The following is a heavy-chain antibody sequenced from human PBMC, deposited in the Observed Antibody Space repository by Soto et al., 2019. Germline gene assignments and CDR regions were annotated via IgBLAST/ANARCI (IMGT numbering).Heavy chain of an antibody. Sequence: QVQLVESGGGVVQPGRSLRLSCAASEFTFSSYAMHWVRQAPGKGLEWVALISYDGINKYYADSVKGRFTISRDNAKKTLFLQMNSLRVGDTAVYYCARDRKMVRARRRQNAYFCGMDVWGQGTTVTVSS. CDR2: ISYDGINK. J-gene: IGHJ6*02. CDR3: ARDRKMVRARRRQNAYFCGMDV. V-gene: IGHV3-30-3*01. CDR1: EFTFSSYA. D-gene: IGHD3-10*01.